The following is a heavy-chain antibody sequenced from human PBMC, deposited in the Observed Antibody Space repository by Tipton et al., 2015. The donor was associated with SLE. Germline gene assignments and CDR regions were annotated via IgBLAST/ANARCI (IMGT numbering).Heavy chain of an antibody. J-gene: IGHJ4*02. Sequence: TLSLTCAVSGGSISSSNWWSWVRQPPGKGLEWIGEIYHSGSTNYNPSLKSRVTISVDTSKNQFSLNLSSVTAADTAVYYCAREPLGNLDYWGQGTLVTVSS. D-gene: IGHD7-27*01. CDR2: IYHSGST. CDR3: AREPLGNLDY. V-gene: IGHV4-4*02. CDR1: GGSISSSNW.